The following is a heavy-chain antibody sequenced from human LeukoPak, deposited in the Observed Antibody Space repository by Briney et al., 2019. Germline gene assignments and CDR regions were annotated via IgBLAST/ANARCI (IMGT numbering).Heavy chain of an antibody. Sequence: PGRSLRLSCTASGFSFGDYAMSWFRQAPGKGLEWVGIITSKAYGGTTEYAASVKGRFTISRDDSKSIAYLQMNSLKTEDTAVYYCTRGRFCSGGSCYGARRGQGTLVTVSS. CDR2: ITSKAYGGTT. J-gene: IGHJ4*02. D-gene: IGHD2-15*01. V-gene: IGHV3-49*03. CDR3: TRGRFCSGGSCYGAR. CDR1: GFSFGDYA.